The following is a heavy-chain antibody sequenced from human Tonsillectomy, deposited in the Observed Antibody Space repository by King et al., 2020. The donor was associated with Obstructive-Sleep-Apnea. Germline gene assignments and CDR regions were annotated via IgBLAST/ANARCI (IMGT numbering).Heavy chain of an antibody. CDR1: GGSFSDYY. CDR3: ARGSGAADVNWFDP. D-gene: IGHD6-13*01. J-gene: IGHJ5*02. Sequence: VQLQQWGAGLLKPSETLSLTCAVYGGSFSDYYWSWIRQPPGKGLEWIGETNHSVSTNYNPSIKSRVTISVDMSKNQLSLKLTSVTAAETAVYYCARGSGAADVNWFDPWGQGALVTVSS. CDR2: TNHSVST. V-gene: IGHV4-34*01.